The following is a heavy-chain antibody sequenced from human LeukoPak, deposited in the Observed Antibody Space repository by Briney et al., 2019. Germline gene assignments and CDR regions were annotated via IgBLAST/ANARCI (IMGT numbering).Heavy chain of an antibody. J-gene: IGHJ5*02. Sequence: PSETLSLTCTVSGGSISSGGYYWSWIRQHPGKGLEWIGYIYYSGSTYYNPSLKSRVTISVDTSKNQFSPKLSSVTAADTAVYYCARSELSTVTFGNWFDPWGQGTLVTVSS. V-gene: IGHV4-31*03. CDR1: GGSISSGGYY. CDR3: ARSELSTVTFGNWFDP. CDR2: IYYSGST. D-gene: IGHD4-17*01.